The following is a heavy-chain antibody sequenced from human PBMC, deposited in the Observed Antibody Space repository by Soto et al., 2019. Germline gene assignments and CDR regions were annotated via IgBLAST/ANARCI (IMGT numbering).Heavy chain of an antibody. Sequence: EVQVLESGGGLVQPGGSLRLSCAASVFTFSTYAMSWVRQSPGRGLEWVSGITGGGGGTYYADSVKGRFTISRDNSKNTLYLQMNSLRAEDTALYYCAKGDDIVVVPAAMGFDFWGQGTLVTVSS. CDR3: AKGDDIVVVPAAMGFDF. CDR1: VFTFSTYA. D-gene: IGHD2-2*01. J-gene: IGHJ4*02. V-gene: IGHV3-23*01. CDR2: ITGGGGGT.